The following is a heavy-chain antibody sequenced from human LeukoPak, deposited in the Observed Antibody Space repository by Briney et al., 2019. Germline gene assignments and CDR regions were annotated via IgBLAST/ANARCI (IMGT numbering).Heavy chain of an antibody. CDR1: GGSISSYY. CDR3: GGGSGSYYFDY. D-gene: IGHD3-10*01. Sequence: PSETLSLTCTVSGGSISSYYWSWIRQPPGKGLEWIGYIYYSGSTNYNPSLKSRVTISVDTSKNQFSLKLSSVTAADTAVYYCGGGSGSYYFDYWGQGTLVTVSS. CDR2: IYYSGST. J-gene: IGHJ4*02. V-gene: IGHV4-59*01.